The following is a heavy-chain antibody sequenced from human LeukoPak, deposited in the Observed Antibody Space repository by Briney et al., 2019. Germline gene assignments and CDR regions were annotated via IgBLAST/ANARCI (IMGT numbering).Heavy chain of an antibody. J-gene: IGHJ4*02. D-gene: IGHD5-18*01. CDR1: GGSFSGYY. V-gene: IGHV4-34*01. CDR2: INHSGST. CDR3: ASAMGYSYGIDY. Sequence: SETLSLTCAVYGGSFSGYYWGWIRQPPGKGLEWIGEINHSGSTNYNPSLKSRVTISVDTSKNQFSLKLSSVTAADTAVYYCASAMGYSYGIDYWGQGTLVTVSS.